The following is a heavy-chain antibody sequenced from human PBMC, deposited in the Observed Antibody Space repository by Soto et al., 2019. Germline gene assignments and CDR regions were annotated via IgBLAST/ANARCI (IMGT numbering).Heavy chain of an antibody. V-gene: IGHV3-30-3*01. CDR2: ISYDGSNK. D-gene: IGHD3-3*01. J-gene: IGHJ5*02. Sequence: PGGSLRLSCAASGFTFSSYAMHWVRQAPGKGLEWVAVISYDGSNKYYADSVKGRFTISRDNSKNTLYLQMNSLRAEDTAVYYCARDPRFLEWLGREGNWFDPWGQGTLVTVSS. CDR1: GFTFSSYA. CDR3: ARDPRFLEWLGREGNWFDP.